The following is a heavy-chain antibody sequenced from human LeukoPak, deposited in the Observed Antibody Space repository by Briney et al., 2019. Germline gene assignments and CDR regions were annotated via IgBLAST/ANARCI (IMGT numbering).Heavy chain of an antibody. Sequence: PSQTLSLTCTVSGGSISSGGYYWSWIRQHPGKGLEWIGYIYYSGSTYYNPSLKSRVTISVDTSKNQFSLELSSVTAADTAVYYCARAFWSGYRRAFDIWGQGTMVTVSS. CDR1: GGSISSGGYY. D-gene: IGHD3-3*01. J-gene: IGHJ3*02. V-gene: IGHV4-31*03. CDR2: IYYSGST. CDR3: ARAFWSGYRRAFDI.